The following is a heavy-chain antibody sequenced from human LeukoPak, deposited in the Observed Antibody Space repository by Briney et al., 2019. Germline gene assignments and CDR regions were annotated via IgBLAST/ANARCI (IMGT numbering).Heavy chain of an antibody. Sequence: GASVKVSCKASGYTFTSYGISWVRQAPGQGLEWMGWISAYNGNTNYAQKLQGRVTMTEDTSTDTAYMELSSLRSEDTAVYYCATGAIAARPGWDYWGQGTLVTVSS. CDR3: ATGAIAARPGWDY. CDR2: ISAYNGNT. CDR1: GYTFTSYG. J-gene: IGHJ4*02. V-gene: IGHV1-18*01. D-gene: IGHD6-6*01.